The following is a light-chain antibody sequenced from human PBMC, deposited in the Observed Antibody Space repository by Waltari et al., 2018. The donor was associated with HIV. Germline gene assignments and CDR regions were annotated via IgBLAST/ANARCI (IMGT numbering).Light chain of an antibody. CDR1: TLGDKY. CDR2: ADS. CDR3: RAWDSSTVV. V-gene: IGLV3-1*01. Sequence: SYELTQPPSVSVSPGQTASITCSGDTLGDKYACWYQQKPGQSPVLLIYADSRRPSGIPERFAGVKYGNTATLTIRGTQAMDEADYDCRAWDSSTVVFGGGTQLTVL. J-gene: IGLJ2*01.